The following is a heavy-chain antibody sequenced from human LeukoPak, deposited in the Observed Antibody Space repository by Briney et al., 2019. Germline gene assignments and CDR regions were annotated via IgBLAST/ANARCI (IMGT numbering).Heavy chain of an antibody. CDR2: INPNSGGT. D-gene: IGHD3-16*01. Sequence: ASVKVSCKASGYTFTGYYMHWVRQAPGQGLEWMGWINPNSGGTNYAQKFQGRVTMTRDTSISTAYMELSRLRSDDTAVYYCWTGKTHTDSTLGAWFDPWGKGPLVTVSS. J-gene: IGHJ5*02. CDR3: WTGKTHTDSTLGAWFDP. V-gene: IGHV1-2*02. CDR1: GYTFTGYY.